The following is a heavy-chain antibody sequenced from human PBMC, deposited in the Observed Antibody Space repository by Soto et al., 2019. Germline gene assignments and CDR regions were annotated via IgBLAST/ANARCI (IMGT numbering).Heavy chain of an antibody. CDR2: ISGSGGGT. Sequence: GGSLRLSCAASGFTFSSYAMSWVRQAPGKGLQWVLGISGSGGGTLYADSVKGRFTISRDNSKNTLYLQMNSLRAEDTAVYYCAKDIVATIIGAFDIWGQGTMVTVSS. V-gene: IGHV3-23*01. CDR1: GFTFSSYA. D-gene: IGHD5-12*01. J-gene: IGHJ3*02. CDR3: AKDIVATIIGAFDI.